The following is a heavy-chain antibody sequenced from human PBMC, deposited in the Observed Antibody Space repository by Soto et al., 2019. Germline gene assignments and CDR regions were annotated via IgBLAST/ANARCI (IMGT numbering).Heavy chain of an antibody. Sequence: PSETLSLTCTVSGGSISSSSYYWGWIRQPPGKGLEWIGSIYYSGSTYYNPSLKSRVTISVDTSKNQFSLKLSSVTAADTAVYYCARQGRWFGELFYYYYYYGMDVWGQGTTVTVSS. D-gene: IGHD3-10*01. J-gene: IGHJ6*02. CDR2: IYYSGST. V-gene: IGHV4-39*01. CDR3: ARQGRWFGELFYYYYYYGMDV. CDR1: GGSISSSSYY.